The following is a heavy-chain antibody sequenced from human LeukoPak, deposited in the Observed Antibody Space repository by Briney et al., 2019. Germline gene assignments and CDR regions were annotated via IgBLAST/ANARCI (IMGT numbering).Heavy chain of an antibody. J-gene: IGHJ5*02. V-gene: IGHV3-7*01. CDR3: ARGPLAYGGASVWFDP. CDR2: IKQDGSEK. D-gene: IGHD1-26*01. CDR1: GSTFSSYW. Sequence: GGSLRLSCAASGSTFSSYWMSWVRQAPGKGLEWVANIKQDGSEKYYVDSVKGRFTISRDNAKNSLYLQMNSLRAEDTAVYYCARGPLAYGGASVWFDPWGQGTLVTVSS.